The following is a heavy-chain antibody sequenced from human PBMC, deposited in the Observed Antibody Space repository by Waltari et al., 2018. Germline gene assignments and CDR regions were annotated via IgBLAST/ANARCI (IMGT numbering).Heavy chain of an antibody. CDR1: GFTLSSCL. CDR3: ARVFVYGANSGKRPMDV. CDR2: IKQDGSEK. Sequence: EVQLAESGEGLGEPGGGMSVACAASGFTLSSCLLTWVRQAPGKGLKWVANIKQDGSEKYYVDSVKGRFTISRDDAKNSLYLQMNSLRNEDTAVYFCARVFVYGANSGKRPMDVWGKGTTVTVSS. D-gene: IGHD4-17*01. V-gene: IGHV3-7*01. J-gene: IGHJ6*03.